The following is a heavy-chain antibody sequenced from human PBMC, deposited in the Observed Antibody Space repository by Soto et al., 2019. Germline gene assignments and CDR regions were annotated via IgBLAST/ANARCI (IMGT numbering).Heavy chain of an antibody. CDR1: GGTFSSYA. Sequence: QVQLVQSRAEVKKPGSSVKVSCKASGGTFSSYAISWVRQAPGQGLEWMGGIIPIFGTANYAQKFQGRVTITADESTSTAYMELSSLRSEDTAVYYCARASKYYYHSSGLPTLDYWGQGTLVTVSS. V-gene: IGHV1-69*01. J-gene: IGHJ4*02. CDR3: ARASKYYYHSSGLPTLDY. CDR2: IIPIFGTA. D-gene: IGHD3-22*01.